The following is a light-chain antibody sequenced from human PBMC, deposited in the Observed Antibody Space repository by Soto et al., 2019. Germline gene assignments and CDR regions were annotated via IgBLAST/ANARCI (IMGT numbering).Light chain of an antibody. CDR2: RNN. Sequence: QLVLTQPPSASGTPGQRVTISCSGSSSNIGSNYVYWYQQLPGTAPKLLIYRNNQRRSGVPDRFSGSKSGASASLAISGLRSEDEADYYCAAWDDSLSGAVFGGGTQLTVL. J-gene: IGLJ7*01. CDR1: SSNIGSNY. CDR3: AAWDDSLSGAV. V-gene: IGLV1-47*01.